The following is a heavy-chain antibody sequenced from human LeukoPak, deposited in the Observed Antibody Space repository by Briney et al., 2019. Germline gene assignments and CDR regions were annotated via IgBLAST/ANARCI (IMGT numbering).Heavy chain of an antibody. CDR3: ARRAIRGTDDYFDY. Sequence: SQTLSLTCTVSGGSISSGGYYWSWIRQHPGKGLEWIGYIYYSGSTYYNPSLKSRVTISVDTSKNQFSLKLSSVTAADTAVYYCARRAIRGTDDYFDYWGQGTLVTVSS. D-gene: IGHD5-12*01. J-gene: IGHJ4*02. CDR2: IYYSGST. CDR1: GGSISSGGYY. V-gene: IGHV4-31*03.